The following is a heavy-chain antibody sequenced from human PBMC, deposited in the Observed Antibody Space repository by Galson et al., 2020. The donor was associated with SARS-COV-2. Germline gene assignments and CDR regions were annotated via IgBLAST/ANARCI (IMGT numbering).Heavy chain of an antibody. CDR2: ISYDGSNK. CDR3: ASEGATLVGATWFDP. J-gene: IGHJ5*02. CDR1: GFTFSSYA. D-gene: IGHD1-26*01. V-gene: IGHV3-30*04. Sequence: GGSLRLSCAASGFTFSSYAMHWVRQAPGKGLEWVAVISYDGSNKYYADSVKGRFTISRDNSKNTLYLQMNSLRAEDTAVYYCASEGATLVGATWFDPWGQGTLVTVSS.